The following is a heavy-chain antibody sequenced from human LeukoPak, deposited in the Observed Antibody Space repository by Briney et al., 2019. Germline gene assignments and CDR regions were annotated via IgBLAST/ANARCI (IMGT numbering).Heavy chain of an antibody. D-gene: IGHD3-22*01. CDR3: ARLLDNDSSGDPDTFDM. CDR1: GRSISGHY. V-gene: IGHV4-59*11. CDR2: IYYSGKT. J-gene: IGHJ3*02. Sequence: SETLSLTCAVSGRSISGHYWSWIRQPPGKGLEWIGYIYYSGKTYYGSSLRSRVTISVDTSKNHFSLKLTSVTAADTAVYYCARLLDNDSSGDPDTFDMWGQGTMVTVSS.